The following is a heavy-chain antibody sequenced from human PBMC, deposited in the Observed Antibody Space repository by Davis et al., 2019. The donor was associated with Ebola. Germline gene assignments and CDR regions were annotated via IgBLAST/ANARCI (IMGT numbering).Heavy chain of an antibody. Sequence: PGGSLRLSCKGSEYSFTDYWIGWVRQMPGKGLEWLGIIYPGDSDTRYSPSFQGQVTILADKSISTAYLQWSSLKASDTAIYYCARQVSYRTSAPSHLEYFDYWGQGTLVTVSS. CDR3: ARQVSYRTSAPSHLEYFDY. CDR1: EYSFTDYW. J-gene: IGHJ4*02. D-gene: IGHD5/OR15-5a*01. CDR2: IYPGDSDT. V-gene: IGHV5-51*01.